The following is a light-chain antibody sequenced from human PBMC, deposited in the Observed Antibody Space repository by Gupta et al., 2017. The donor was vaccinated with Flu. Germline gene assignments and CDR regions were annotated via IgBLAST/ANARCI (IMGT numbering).Light chain of an antibody. CDR1: QDITTY. V-gene: IGKV1-33*01. J-gene: IGKJ2*02. Sequence: TQSPSSLSASVGDSVTITCQASQDITTYLSWYQQKPGKAPKLLIYHASILGTGVPSRVSGSGYGTDFTFSISNLQPEDIATYYCQQYSGTFGQGTKLEIK. CDR3: QQYSGT. CDR2: HAS.